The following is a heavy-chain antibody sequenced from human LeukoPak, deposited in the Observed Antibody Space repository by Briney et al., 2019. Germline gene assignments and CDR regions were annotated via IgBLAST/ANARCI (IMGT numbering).Heavy chain of an antibody. CDR1: GYTFTGYY. Sequence: ASVKVSCKASGYTFTGYYMHWVQQAPGQGLEWMGWINPNSGGTNYAQKFQGWVTMTRDTSISTAYMELSRLRSDDTAVYYCARSTAMVTIGDYWGQGTLVTVSS. D-gene: IGHD5-18*01. J-gene: IGHJ4*02. CDR2: INPNSGGT. V-gene: IGHV1-2*04. CDR3: ARSTAMVTIGDY.